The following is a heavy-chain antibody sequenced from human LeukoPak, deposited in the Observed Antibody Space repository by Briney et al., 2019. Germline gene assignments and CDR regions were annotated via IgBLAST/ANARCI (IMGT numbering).Heavy chain of an antibody. CDR1: GFTFSDYY. Sequence: GGSLRLSCAASGFTFSDYYMSWIRQAPGKGLEWVSYISSRGNTIYYADSVKGRFTISRDSAKNSLYLQMNSLRADDTAAYYCARVPRYGSGSYYSLDHWGQGTLVTVSS. CDR3: ARVPRYGSGSYYSLDH. J-gene: IGHJ4*02. CDR2: ISSRGNTI. V-gene: IGHV3-11*01. D-gene: IGHD3-10*01.